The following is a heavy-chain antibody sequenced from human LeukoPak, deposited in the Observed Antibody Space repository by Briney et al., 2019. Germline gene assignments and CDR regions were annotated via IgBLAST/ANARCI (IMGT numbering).Heavy chain of an antibody. D-gene: IGHD2-2*01. Sequence: SETLSLTCTVSGYSISSGYYWGWIRQPPGKGLEWIWSIYHSGSTYYNPSLKSRVTISVDTSKNQFSLKLSSVTAADTAVYYCAGEIGYCSSTSCPPDYWGQGTLVTVSS. V-gene: IGHV4-38-2*02. CDR2: IYHSGST. J-gene: IGHJ4*02. CDR1: GYSISSGYY. CDR3: AGEIGYCSSTSCPPDY.